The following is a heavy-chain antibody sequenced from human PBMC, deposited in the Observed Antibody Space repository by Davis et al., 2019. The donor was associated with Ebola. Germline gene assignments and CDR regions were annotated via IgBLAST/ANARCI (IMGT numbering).Heavy chain of an antibody. CDR3: ARDRRGTYYFDF. D-gene: IGHD6-25*01. J-gene: IGHJ4*02. CDR2: IRSDGNDE. V-gene: IGHV3-33*08. CDR1: GFTFKSYG. Sequence: GESLKISCAASGFTFKSYGMHWIRQPPGKGLEWVATIRSDGNDESYADSVRGRVTISRDNSKNTVDLQLNSLRAEDTAVYYCARDRRGTYYFDFWGQGSLVIASS.